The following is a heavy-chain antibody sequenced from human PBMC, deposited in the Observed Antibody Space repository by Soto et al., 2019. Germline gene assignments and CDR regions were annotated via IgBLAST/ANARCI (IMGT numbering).Heavy chain of an antibody. CDR1: GYSFTSYW. D-gene: IGHD1-26*01. CDR2: IDPSDSYT. CDR3: ASQEWELPLDI. V-gene: IGHV5-10-1*01. Sequence: GASLKISCKGSGYSFTSYWISWVRQMPGKGLEWMGRIDPSDSYTNYSPSFQGHVTISADKSISTAYLQWSSLKASDTAMYYCASQEWELPLDIWGQGTMVTVSS. J-gene: IGHJ3*02.